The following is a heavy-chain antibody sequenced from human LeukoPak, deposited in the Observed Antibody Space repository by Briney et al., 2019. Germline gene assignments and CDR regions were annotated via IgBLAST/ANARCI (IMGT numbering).Heavy chain of an antibody. CDR3: ARGHYSGSESHYNY. CDR2: INSEGSYT. J-gene: IGHJ4*02. V-gene: IGHV3-74*01. D-gene: IGHD3-10*01. Sequence: PGGSLRLSCAASGFTFSSYWMHWVRQAPGKGLVWVSRINSEGSYTSYADSVKGRFTISRDNAKNTLYLQMNSLRAEDTAVYYYARGHYSGSESHYNYWGQGTLVTVSS. CDR1: GFTFSSYW.